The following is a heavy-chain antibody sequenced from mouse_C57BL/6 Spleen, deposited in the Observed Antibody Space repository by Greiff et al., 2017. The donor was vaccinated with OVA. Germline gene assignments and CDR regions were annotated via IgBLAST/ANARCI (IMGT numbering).Heavy chain of an antibody. CDR2: IYPGDGDT. Sequence: VQLQHSGPELVKPGASVKISCKASGYAFSSSWMNWVKQRPGKGLEWIGRIYPGDGDTNYNGKFKGKATLTADKSSSTAYMQLSSLTSEDSAVYFCARNGRFDYWGQGTTLTVSS. J-gene: IGHJ2*01. CDR3: ARNGRFDY. V-gene: IGHV1-82*01. D-gene: IGHD4-1*01. CDR1: GYAFSSSW.